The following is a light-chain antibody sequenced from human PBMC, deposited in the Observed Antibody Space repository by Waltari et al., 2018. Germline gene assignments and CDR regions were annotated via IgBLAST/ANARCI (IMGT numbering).Light chain of an antibody. Sequence: DIVMTQSPDSLAVSLGERATIHGTSSQSVLYSSNNKNYLAWYQQKPGQPPKLLIYWASTRESGVPDRFSGSGSGTDFTLTISSLQAEDVAVYYCQQYYSTPPTFGQGTKVEIK. CDR2: WAS. J-gene: IGKJ1*01. CDR3: QQYYSTPPT. CDR1: QSVLYSSNNKNY. V-gene: IGKV4-1*01.